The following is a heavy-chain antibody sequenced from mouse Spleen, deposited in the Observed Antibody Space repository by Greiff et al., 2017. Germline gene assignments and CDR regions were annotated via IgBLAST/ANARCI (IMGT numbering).Heavy chain of an antibody. CDR2: IYPGDGDT. J-gene: IGHJ4*01. D-gene: IGHD1-1*01. Sequence: QVQLQQSGPELVKPGASVKISCKASGYAFSSSWMNWVKQRPGKGLEWIGRIYPGDGDTNYNGKFKGKATLTADKSSSTAYMQLSSLTSEDSAVYFCARWDYYGSSYAAMDYWGQGTSVTVSS. CDR3: ARWDYYGSSYAAMDY. CDR1: GYAFSSSW. V-gene: IGHV1-82*01.